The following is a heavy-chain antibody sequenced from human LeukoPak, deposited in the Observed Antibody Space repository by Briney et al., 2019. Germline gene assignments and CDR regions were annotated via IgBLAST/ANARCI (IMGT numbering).Heavy chain of an antibody. CDR3: ARDFVHYYDSSGYNDY. V-gene: IGHV4-39*07. D-gene: IGHD3-22*01. CDR2: IYYSGST. J-gene: IGHJ4*02. CDR1: GGSISSSSYY. Sequence: SETLSLTCTVSGGSISSSSYYWGWIRQPPGKGLEWIGSIYYSGSTYYNPSLKSRVTISVDTSKNQFSLKLSSVTAADTAVYYCARDFVHYYDSSGYNDYWGQGTLVTVSS.